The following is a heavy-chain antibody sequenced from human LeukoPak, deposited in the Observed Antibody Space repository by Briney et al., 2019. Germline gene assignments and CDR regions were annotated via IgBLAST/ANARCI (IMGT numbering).Heavy chain of an antibody. CDR3: ARASSADYDTLTGYYRTNWFDP. CDR1: GYTLTTYG. D-gene: IGHD3-9*01. CDR2: ISAYNDNT. J-gene: IGHJ5*02. Sequence: ASVKVSCKASGYTLTTYGISWVRQAPGQGLEWMGWISAYNDNTNYAQKLQGRVTVTTDTSTSTAYMELRSLRSDDTAVYYCARASSADYDTLTGYYRTNWFDPWGQGTLVTVSS. V-gene: IGHV1-18*01.